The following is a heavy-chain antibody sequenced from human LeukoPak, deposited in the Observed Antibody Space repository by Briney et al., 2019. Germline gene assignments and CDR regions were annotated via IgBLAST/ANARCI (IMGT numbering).Heavy chain of an antibody. CDR1: VFTVSSNY. D-gene: IGHD2-2*01. V-gene: IGHV3-53*01. Sequence: PGGSLRLSCAASVFTVSSNYMSWVRPAPGKGLEWVSLIYSVGSTYYADSAKGRFTISRDNSKNTLYLQMNSLRAEDTAVYYRARGGRGYQLIWGYYFDYWGQRTLVTVSS. CDR2: IYSVGST. CDR3: ARGGRGYQLIWGYYFDY. J-gene: IGHJ4*02.